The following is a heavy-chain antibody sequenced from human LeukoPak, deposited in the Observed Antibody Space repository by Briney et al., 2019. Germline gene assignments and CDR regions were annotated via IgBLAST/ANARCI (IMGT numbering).Heavy chain of an antibody. D-gene: IGHD3-22*01. CDR3: ARDPPRVYYYDSSGPFDY. Sequence: PGRSLRLSCAASGFTFSSYAMHWVRQAPGKGLEWVAVISYDGSNKYYADSVKGRFTISRDNSKNTLYLQVNSLRAEDTAVYYCARDPPRVYYYDSSGPFDYWGQGTLVTVSS. V-gene: IGHV3-30*01. J-gene: IGHJ4*02. CDR1: GFTFSSYA. CDR2: ISYDGSNK.